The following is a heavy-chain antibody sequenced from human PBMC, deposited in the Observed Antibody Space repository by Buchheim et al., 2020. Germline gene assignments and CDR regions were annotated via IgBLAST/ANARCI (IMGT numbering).Heavy chain of an antibody. CDR1: GFTFRSYA. J-gene: IGHJ4*02. V-gene: IGHV3-23*04. Sequence: EVQLVESGGGLVQPGGSLRFSCAASGFTFRSYAMSWVRQAPGKGLEWVSTISGSGGSTYYADSVKGRFTISRDNSKSTVNLQMNSLRAEDTAVYYCATSGTGWYSFDYWGQGTL. CDR2: ISGSGGST. CDR3: ATSGTGWYSFDY. D-gene: IGHD6-19*01.